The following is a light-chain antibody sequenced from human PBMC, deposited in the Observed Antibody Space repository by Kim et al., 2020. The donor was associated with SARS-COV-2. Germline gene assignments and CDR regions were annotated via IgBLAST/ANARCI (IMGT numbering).Light chain of an antibody. V-gene: IGLV3-19*01. CDR1: SLRRYY. J-gene: IGLJ2*01. Sequence: SSELTQDPAVSVALGQTVRITFQGDSLRRYYATWYQQKPGQAPILVIYGKNNRPSGIPDRFSGSSSGNPASLTITGTHAGDEADYYCNSRDSTDNVVFGG. CDR2: GKN. CDR3: NSRDSTDNVV.